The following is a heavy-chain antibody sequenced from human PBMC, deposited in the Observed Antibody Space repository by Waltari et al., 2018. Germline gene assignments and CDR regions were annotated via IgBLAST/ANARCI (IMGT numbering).Heavy chain of an antibody. V-gene: IGHV4-4*07. Sequence: QLQLQESGPGLVKPSETLSLTCAVSGDSIRNNYWTWIRQPPGKGLEWIGRISGSGGSPDCSPSLKSRVTISTDTSKNQFSLKLSSVTAADTAVYFCARVYGNLYFDYWGQGVLVTVSS. CDR2: ISGSGGSP. CDR1: GDSIRNNY. J-gene: IGHJ4*02. D-gene: IGHD4-17*01. CDR3: ARVYGNLYFDY.